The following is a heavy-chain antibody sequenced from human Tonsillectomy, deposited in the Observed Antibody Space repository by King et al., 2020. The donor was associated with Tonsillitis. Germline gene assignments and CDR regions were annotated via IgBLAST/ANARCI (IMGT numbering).Heavy chain of an antibody. V-gene: IGHV3-23*03. CDR2: IYSGGSDT. D-gene: IGHD3-10*01. J-gene: IGHJ3*02. Sequence: VQLVESGGGLVQPGGSLRLSCAASGFTFNTYAMNWVRQAPGKGLEWVSIIYSGGSDTYYADSVQGRLTISRDNSKNTLYLQMNRLRAGDTAIYYCAKDLRGGSGQDAFHIWGQGKMVTDSS. CDR3: AKDLRGGSGQDAFHI. CDR1: GFTFNTYA.